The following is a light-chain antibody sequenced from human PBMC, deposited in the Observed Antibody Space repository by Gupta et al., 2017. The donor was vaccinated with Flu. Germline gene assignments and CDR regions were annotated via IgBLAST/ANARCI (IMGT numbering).Light chain of an antibody. V-gene: IGKV2-30*01. Sequence: TRGQPASSACRASQSLGDRDGNTYLNWFKQRPGQAPRRLMYKGSNRDAGVPDRFSGSGSGSDFTLKISRGEAEDVGVYYCMQVTHWPPWTFGQGTKVEIK. CDR1: QSLGDRDGNTY. CDR2: KGS. CDR3: MQVTHWPPWT. J-gene: IGKJ1*01.